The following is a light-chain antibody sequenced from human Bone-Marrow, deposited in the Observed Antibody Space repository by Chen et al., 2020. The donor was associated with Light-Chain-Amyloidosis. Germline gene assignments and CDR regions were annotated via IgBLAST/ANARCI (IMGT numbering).Light chain of an antibody. CDR3: SSYTITNTLV. V-gene: IGLV2-14*01. Sequence: LTRPAPLFGSPGQSLTIPCPGTSSDVSGDNHVSWYQQHPDKAPKLMIDEVTNRPSWVPDRFSGSKSDNTASLTIYGLQTEDEADYFCSSYTITNTLVFGSGTRVTVL. CDR1: SSDVSGDNH. CDR2: EVT. J-gene: IGLJ1*01.